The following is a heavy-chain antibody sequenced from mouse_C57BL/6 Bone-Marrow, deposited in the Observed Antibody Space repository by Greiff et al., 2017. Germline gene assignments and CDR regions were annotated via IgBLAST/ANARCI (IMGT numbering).Heavy chain of an antibody. J-gene: IGHJ3*01. Sequence: LQESGPELVKPGASVKISCKASGYAFRSSWMNWVKQRPGKGLAWIGRIYPGDGDTTYNGKFKGTATLTADKSSSTAYMQLSGLTSEDSAVYFCMGYDGFAYGGQGTLVTVAA. CDR2: IYPGDGDT. CDR3: MGYDGFAY. D-gene: IGHD2-2*01. V-gene: IGHV1-82*01. CDR1: GYAFRSSW.